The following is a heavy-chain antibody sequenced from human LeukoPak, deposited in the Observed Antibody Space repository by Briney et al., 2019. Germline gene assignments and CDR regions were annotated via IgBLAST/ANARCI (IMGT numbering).Heavy chain of an antibody. CDR2: ISAYSGKP. Sequence: AASVKVSCKASGYTFTSHGISWVRQAPGQGLEWMGWISAYSGKPKYAEKFQGRVTMTTDTSTSIVYMELRSLRSDDTAVYYCAREVAGTAINWFDPWGQGTLVTVSS. J-gene: IGHJ5*02. CDR3: AREVAGTAINWFDP. CDR1: GYTFTSHG. V-gene: IGHV1-18*04. D-gene: IGHD6-19*01.